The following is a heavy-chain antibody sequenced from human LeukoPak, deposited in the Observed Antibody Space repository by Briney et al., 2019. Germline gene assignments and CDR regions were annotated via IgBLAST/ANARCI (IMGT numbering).Heavy chain of an antibody. D-gene: IGHD6-13*01. CDR3: TRAAAGSGPFDY. J-gene: IGHJ4*02. CDR1: VLTLSRYA. Sequence: RWALSLSRAASVLTLSRYAMSWVGQAPGRGLEWVAAINGSGGSTYYADSVKGRFTISRDNSKNTLYLQMNSLRAEDTAVYDCTRAAAGSGPFDYWGQGTLVTVSS. V-gene: IGHV3-23*01. CDR2: INGSGGST.